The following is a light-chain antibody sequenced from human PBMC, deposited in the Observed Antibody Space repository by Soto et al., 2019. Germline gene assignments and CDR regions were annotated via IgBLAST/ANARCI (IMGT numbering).Light chain of an antibody. CDR2: GAS. J-gene: IGKJ1*01. Sequence: EIVMTQSPATLSVSPGERATLSCRASQSVSSNLAWYQQKPGQAPRLLIYGASTRATGIPARFSGSGSGKKSTLIISSLQAEEVAIYYCQQYNNWPPWTFGQGTKVEIK. V-gene: IGKV3-15*01. CDR3: QQYNNWPPWT. CDR1: QSVSSN.